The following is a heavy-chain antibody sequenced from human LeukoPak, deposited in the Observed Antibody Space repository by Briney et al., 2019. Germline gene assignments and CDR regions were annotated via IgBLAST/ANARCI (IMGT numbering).Heavy chain of an antibody. Sequence: SQTLSLTCAIAGDSVSSNSAAWNWIRQSPSRGLEWLGRTYCRSKWYNDYAVSVKSRITINPDTSKNQFSLQLNSVTPEDTAVYYCARYSSSSYHRYYYYYMDVWGKGTTVTVSS. CDR3: ARYSSSSYHRYYYYYMDV. V-gene: IGHV6-1*01. J-gene: IGHJ6*03. D-gene: IGHD6-13*01. CDR2: TYCRSKWYN. CDR1: GDSVSSNSAA.